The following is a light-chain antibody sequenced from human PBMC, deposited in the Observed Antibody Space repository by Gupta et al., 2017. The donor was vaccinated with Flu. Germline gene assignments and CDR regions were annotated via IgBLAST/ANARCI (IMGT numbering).Light chain of an antibody. V-gene: IGKV2-28*01. CDR2: LGS. CDR1: PSLLQSNGNKY. J-gene: IGKJ1*01. Sequence: PATPAEPAADSFRSSPSLLQSNGNKYLYWYLQKPRQSPQLLIYLGSNRASGVPNWFSGSGSGTDFTLNISRVEAEYVGVYYYMQALHPETFGKGTKVEIK. CDR3: MQALHPET.